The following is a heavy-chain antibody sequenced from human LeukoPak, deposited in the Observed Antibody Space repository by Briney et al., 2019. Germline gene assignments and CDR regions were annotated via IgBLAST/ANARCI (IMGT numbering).Heavy chain of an antibody. V-gene: IGHV1-69*04. CDR1: GGTFSSYA. CDR2: IIPILGIA. J-gene: IGHJ6*02. Sequence: SVKVSCKASGGTFSSYAISWVRQAPGQGLEWMGRIIPILGIANYARKFQGRVTITADKSTSTAYMELSSLRSEDTAVYYCARRLVEMATIGLYYYYGMDVWGQGTTVTVSS. D-gene: IGHD5-24*01. CDR3: ARRLVEMATIGLYYYYGMDV.